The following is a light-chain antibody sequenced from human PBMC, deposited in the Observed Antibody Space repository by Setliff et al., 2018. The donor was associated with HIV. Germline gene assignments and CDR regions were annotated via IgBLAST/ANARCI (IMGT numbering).Light chain of an antibody. V-gene: IGLV2-14*01. CDR1: SSDVGGYNY. CDR3: TSYTSSNTFL. J-gene: IGLJ2*01. CDR2: DVT. Sequence: SALTQPASVSGFPGQSITISCSGTSSDVGGYNYVSWYQQHPGKAPKLIICDVTKRPSGVPNRFSGSKSGNTASLTISGLQAEDEADYYCTSYTSSNTFLFGGGTKVTVL.